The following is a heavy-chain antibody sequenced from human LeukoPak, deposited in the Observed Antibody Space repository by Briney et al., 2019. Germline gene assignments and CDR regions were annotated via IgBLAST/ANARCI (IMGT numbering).Heavy chain of an antibody. CDR2: IYYSGST. CDR1: GGSISSYY. Sequence: SETLSLTCTVSGGSISSYYWSWIRRPPGKGLEWIGYIYYSGSTNSNPSLKSRVTISVDTSKNQFSLKLSSVTAADTAVYYCARHFRSGWYYFDYWGQGTLVTVSS. D-gene: IGHD6-19*01. CDR3: ARHFRSGWYYFDY. V-gene: IGHV4-59*08. J-gene: IGHJ4*02.